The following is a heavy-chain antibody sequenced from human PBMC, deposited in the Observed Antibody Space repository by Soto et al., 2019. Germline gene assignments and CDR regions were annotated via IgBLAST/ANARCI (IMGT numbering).Heavy chain of an antibody. V-gene: IGHV4-30-2*01. CDR3: ARVPGP. D-gene: IGHD3-10*01. CDR2: IYHSGST. CDR1: GGSISSGGYS. J-gene: IGHJ5*02. Sequence: QLQLQESGSGRVKPSQTLSLTCAVSGGSISSGGYSWSWIRQPPGKGLEWIGYIYHSGSTYYNPSLKSRVTISVDSSKNQFSLKLRSVTAADTAVYYCARVPGPWGQGTLVTVSS.